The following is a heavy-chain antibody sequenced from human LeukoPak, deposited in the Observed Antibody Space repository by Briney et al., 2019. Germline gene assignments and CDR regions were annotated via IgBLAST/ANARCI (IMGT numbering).Heavy chain of an antibody. CDR1: GFNFNDYY. Sequence: GGSLRLSCATSGFNFNDYYMTWIRQAPGKGLEWLSFITSGGTTTSYADSVRGRFTISRDNANKLLFLQMDSLRADDTAIYYCATLRIGFDSWAQGTLVTVAS. V-gene: IGHV3-11*04. D-gene: IGHD2-21*01. CDR3: ATLRIGFDS. J-gene: IGHJ5*01. CDR2: ITSGGTTT.